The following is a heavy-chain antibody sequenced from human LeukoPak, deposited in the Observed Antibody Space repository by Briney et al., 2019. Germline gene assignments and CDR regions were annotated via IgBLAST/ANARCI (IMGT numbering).Heavy chain of an antibody. CDR2: IYYSGST. J-gene: IGHJ4*02. CDR1: GGSISSSSYY. V-gene: IGHV4-30-4*08. Sequence: PSETLSLTCTVSGGSISSSSYYWGWIRQPPGKGLEWIGYIYYSGSTYYNPSLKSRVTISVDTSKNQFSLKLSSVTAADTAVYYCARGIVVVPAATPGYYFDYWGQGTLVTVSS. CDR3: ARGIVVVPAATPGYYFDY. D-gene: IGHD2-2*01.